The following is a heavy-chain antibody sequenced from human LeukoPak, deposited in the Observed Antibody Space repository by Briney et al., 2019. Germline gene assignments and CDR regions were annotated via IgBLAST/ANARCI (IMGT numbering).Heavy chain of an antibody. CDR1: GITFSSYW. D-gene: IGHD2-15*01. CDR2: INTQGTYT. J-gene: IGHJ4*02. CDR3: VIDLGDYNDF. Sequence: GGSLRLSCAVSGITFSSYWMHWVRQDPGRGLLWGSRINTQGTYTNYADSVKGRFTISRDNAKNTLYLQMSSLRADDTAVYYCVIDLGDYNDFWGQGTLVSVSS. V-gene: IGHV3-74*01.